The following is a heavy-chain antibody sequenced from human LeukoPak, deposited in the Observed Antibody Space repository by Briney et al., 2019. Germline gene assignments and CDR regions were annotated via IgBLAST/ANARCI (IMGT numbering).Heavy chain of an antibody. CDR1: GFTFSSYA. Sequence: PGGSLRLSCAASGFTFSSYAMSWVRQAPGKGLEWVSAISSSGGSTYYADSVKGRFTISRDNSKNTLYLQMNSLRAEDTAVYYCAKDHLVRGVIITRRGDENDYWGQGTLVTVSS. J-gene: IGHJ4*02. V-gene: IGHV3-23*01. D-gene: IGHD3-10*01. CDR2: ISSSGGST. CDR3: AKDHLVRGVIITRRGDENDY.